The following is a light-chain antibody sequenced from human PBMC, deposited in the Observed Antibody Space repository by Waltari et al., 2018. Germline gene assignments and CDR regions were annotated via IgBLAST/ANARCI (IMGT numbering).Light chain of an antibody. Sequence: QSALTQPASVSGSPGPSITISCTGTSSYAGFINSVPWYQQHPGKAPKLMIYDFSERPSGVSNRFSGSKSGNTASLTISGLQAEDEADYYCNSYAGSSSWVFGGGTKLTVL. CDR2: DFS. CDR1: SSYAGFINS. J-gene: IGLJ3*02. V-gene: IGLV2-14*01. CDR3: NSYAGSSSWV.